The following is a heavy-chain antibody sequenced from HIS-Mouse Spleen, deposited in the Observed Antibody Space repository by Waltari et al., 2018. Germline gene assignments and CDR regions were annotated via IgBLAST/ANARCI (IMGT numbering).Heavy chain of an antibody. CDR2: ISYDGSNK. J-gene: IGHJ5*02. V-gene: IGHV3-30*04. CDR3: AREIGGYNWFDP. D-gene: IGHD3-22*01. Sequence: QVQLVESGGGVVQPGRALRLSCAASGFTFGSYAMHGARQAPGKGLEWVAVISYDGSNKYYADSVKGRFTISRDNSKNTLYLQMNSLRAEDTAVYYCAREIGGYNWFDPWGQGTLVTVSS. CDR1: GFTFGSYA.